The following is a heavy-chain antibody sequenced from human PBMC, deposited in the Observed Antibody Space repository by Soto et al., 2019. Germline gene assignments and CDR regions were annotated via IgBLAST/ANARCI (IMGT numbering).Heavy chain of an antibody. D-gene: IGHD4-17*01. CDR1: GGSGGSFSGYY. Sequence: PSETLSLTCAVNGGSGGSFSGYYWSWVRQPPGKGLEWIGEIYHSGSTNYNPSLKSRVTISVDKSKNQFSLKLSSVTAADTAVYYCARRKRDYGDYDGYYYYYGMDVWGQGTTVTVSS. V-gene: IGHV4-34*01. J-gene: IGHJ6*02. CDR3: ARRKRDYGDYDGYYYYYGMDV. CDR2: IYHSGST.